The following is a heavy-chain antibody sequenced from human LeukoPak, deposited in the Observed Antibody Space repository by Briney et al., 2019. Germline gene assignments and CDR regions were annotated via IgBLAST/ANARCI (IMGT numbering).Heavy chain of an antibody. Sequence: SETLSLTCTVSGGSIITYYRGWIRQSPGMGLEWIGYIYYSGSTYYTPSLKSRVIISLDTSKNQFSLKLSSVTAADTAVYYCARHTGSGRFYPLVYWGERTLVTVSS. CDR3: ARHTGSGRFYPLVY. CDR2: IYYSGST. D-gene: IGHD3-10*01. CDR1: GGSIITYY. J-gene: IGHJ4*02. V-gene: IGHV4-59*08.